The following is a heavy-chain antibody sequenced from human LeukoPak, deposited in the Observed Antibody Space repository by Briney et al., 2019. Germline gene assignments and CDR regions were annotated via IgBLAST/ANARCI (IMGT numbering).Heavy chain of an antibody. V-gene: IGHV3-9*01. D-gene: IGHD6-19*01. CDR1: GFTFDDYA. Sequence: PGRSLRLSCAASGFTFDDYAMHWVRQAPGKGLEWVSGISWNSGSIGYADSVKGRFTISRDNAKNSLYLQMNSLRAEDTALYYCAKGAIAVAGTFYLDYWGQGTLVTVSS. CDR2: ISWNSGSI. CDR3: AKGAIAVAGTFYLDY. J-gene: IGHJ4*02.